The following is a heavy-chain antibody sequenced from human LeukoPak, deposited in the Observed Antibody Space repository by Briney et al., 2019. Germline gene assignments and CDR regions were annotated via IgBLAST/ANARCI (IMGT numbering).Heavy chain of an antibody. V-gene: IGHV6-1*01. CDR3: ARVVPTMSKTFDY. CDR2: TYYRSKFYN. J-gene: IGHJ4*02. D-gene: IGHD5-12*01. Sequence: SQTLSLTCAVSGDIFSSNSAAWNWLRQSPSRGLDWLGRTYYRSKFYNDYAVSVKSRITINKDTSKNQLSLQMNSVTPEDTAVYYCARVVPTMSKTFDYWGQGTPVTVSS. CDR1: GDIFSSNSAA.